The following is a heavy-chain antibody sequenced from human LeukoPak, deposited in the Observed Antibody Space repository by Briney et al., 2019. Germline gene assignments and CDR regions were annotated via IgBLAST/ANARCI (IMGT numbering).Heavy chain of an antibody. CDR1: GGSISSYY. CDR2: IYTSGST. Sequence: SETLSLTCTVSGGSISSYYWSWIRQPAGKGLEWIGRIYTSGSTNYNPSLKSRVTMSVDMSKNQFSLKLSSVTAADTAVYYCARVARSIVVVPAAIGDSGYDKNYYYYYYMDVWGKGTTVTVSS. D-gene: IGHD2-2*02. V-gene: IGHV4-4*07. CDR3: ARVARSIVVVPAAIGDSGYDKNYYYYYYMDV. J-gene: IGHJ6*03.